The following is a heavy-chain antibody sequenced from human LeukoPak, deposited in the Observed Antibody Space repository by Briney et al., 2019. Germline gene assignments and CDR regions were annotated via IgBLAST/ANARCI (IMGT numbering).Heavy chain of an antibody. Sequence: GGSLRLSCTASGFTFSNYAMSWVRQAPGKGLEWVSTITGSGGNAYYADSVKGRFTIPRDNSKSTLYLQMNSLRPEDAAVYYCAKAAATRSGYYFEYWGRGALVTVSS. CDR3: AKAAATRSGYYFEY. V-gene: IGHV3-23*01. CDR1: GFTFSNYA. J-gene: IGHJ4*02. CDR2: ITGSGGNA. D-gene: IGHD2-15*01.